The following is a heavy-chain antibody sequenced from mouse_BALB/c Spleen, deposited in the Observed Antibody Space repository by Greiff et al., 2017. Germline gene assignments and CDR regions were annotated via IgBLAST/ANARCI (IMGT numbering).Heavy chain of an antibody. D-gene: IGHD1-1*02. V-gene: IGHV5-9-4*01. J-gene: IGHJ4*01. CDR1: GFTFSSYA. CDR3: ARDMGGNYYAMDY. CDR2: ISSGGSYT. Sequence: EVKVVESGGGLVKPGGSLKLSCAASGFTFSSYAMSWVRQSPEKRLEWVAEISSGGSYTYYPDTVTGRFTISRDNAKNTLYLEMSSLRSEDTAMYYCARDMGGNYYAMDYWGQGTSVTVSS.